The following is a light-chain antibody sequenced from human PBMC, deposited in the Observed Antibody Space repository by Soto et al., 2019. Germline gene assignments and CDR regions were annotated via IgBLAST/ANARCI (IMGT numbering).Light chain of an antibody. CDR2: AAS. V-gene: IGKV1-39*01. J-gene: IGKJ5*01. CDR1: ESISRH. Sequence: DIQMSQSPSSLSASVGERVTITCRAAESISRHLNWYQQKPGRAPDLLIYAASTLQNGVPSRFTGSGSGTEFTLTITGLQLEDFATYYCQQDYSTLDTFGQGTRLEIK. CDR3: QQDYSTLDT.